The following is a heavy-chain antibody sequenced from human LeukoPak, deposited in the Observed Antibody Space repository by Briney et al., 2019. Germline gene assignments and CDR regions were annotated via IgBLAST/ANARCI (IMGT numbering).Heavy chain of an antibody. CDR3: ARELRRYNFAWFDP. D-gene: IGHD1-1*01. J-gene: IGHJ5*02. CDR1: GGTFSSYA. V-gene: IGHV1-69*05. CDR2: IIPIFGTA. Sequence: SVKVSCKASGGTFSSYAISWVRQAPGQGREWMGGIIPIFGTANYAQKFQGRVTITTDESTSTAYMELSSLRSEDTAVYYCARELRRYNFAWFDPWGQGTLVTVSS.